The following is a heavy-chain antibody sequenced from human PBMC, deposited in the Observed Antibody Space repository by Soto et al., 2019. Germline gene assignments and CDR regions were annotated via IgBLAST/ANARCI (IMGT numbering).Heavy chain of an antibody. CDR3: ARRDRSGFSYWLDT. Sequence: PSETLSLTCTVSGGSISDGYYWTWIRQHPGKGLEWIGSISASGSTSYNPPLKSRLTVSVDKSKNQFSLNLRSVTAADTAVYYCARRDRSGFSYWLDTWGQGTLVTVSS. V-gene: IGHV4-31*03. CDR1: GGSISDGYY. CDR2: ISASGST. J-gene: IGHJ5*02. D-gene: IGHD3-22*01.